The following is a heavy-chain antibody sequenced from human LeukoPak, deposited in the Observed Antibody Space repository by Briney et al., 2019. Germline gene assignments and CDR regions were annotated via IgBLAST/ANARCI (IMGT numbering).Heavy chain of an antibody. Sequence: GGSLRLSCAASGFTFGSYAMSWVRQAPGKGLEWVSAISGSGGSTYYADSVKGRFTISRDNSKNTLYLQMNSLRAGDTAVYYCASPEGTGTTSYWGQGTLVTVSS. D-gene: IGHD1-7*01. V-gene: IGHV3-23*01. CDR3: ASPEGTGTTSY. J-gene: IGHJ4*02. CDR2: ISGSGGST. CDR1: GFTFGSYA.